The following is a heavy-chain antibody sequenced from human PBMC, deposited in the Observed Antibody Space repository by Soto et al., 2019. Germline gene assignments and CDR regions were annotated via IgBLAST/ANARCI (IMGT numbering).Heavy chain of an antibody. Sequence: SVKVSCKASGGTFSSYAISWVRQAPGQGLEWMGGIIPIFGTANYAQKFQGRVTITRNTSISTAYMELSSLRSEDTAVYYCAREGTIRGDDYWGQGTLVTVSS. V-gene: IGHV1-69*05. CDR3: AREGTIRGDDY. J-gene: IGHJ4*02. CDR2: IIPIFGTA. D-gene: IGHD2-2*02. CDR1: GGTFSSYA.